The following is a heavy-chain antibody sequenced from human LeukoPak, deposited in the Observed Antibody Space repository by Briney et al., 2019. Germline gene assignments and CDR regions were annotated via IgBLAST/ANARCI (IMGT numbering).Heavy chain of an antibody. Sequence: GASVKVSCKASGYTFTGYYMHWVRQAPGQGLEWMGWINPNSGGTNYAQKFQGRVTMTRDTSISTAYMELSRLRSEDTAVYYCARESQYCSSTSCLDYWGQGTLVTVSS. CDR2: INPNSGGT. D-gene: IGHD2-2*01. V-gene: IGHV1-2*02. CDR3: ARESQYCSSTSCLDY. J-gene: IGHJ4*02. CDR1: GYTFTGYY.